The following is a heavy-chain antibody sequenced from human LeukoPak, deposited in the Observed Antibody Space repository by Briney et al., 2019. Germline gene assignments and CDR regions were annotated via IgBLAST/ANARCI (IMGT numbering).Heavy chain of an antibody. CDR3: ARWDYSAWLYDT. V-gene: IGHV1-69*05. CDR2: IIPIFGTA. D-gene: IGHD3-22*01. Sequence: ASVKVSCKASGGTFSSYAISWVRQAPGQGREWMGGIIPIFGTANYAQKFQGRVTITTDESTSTAYMELGSLRSEDTAVYYCARWDYSAWLYDTWGQGTLVTVSS. CDR1: GGTFSSYA. J-gene: IGHJ5*02.